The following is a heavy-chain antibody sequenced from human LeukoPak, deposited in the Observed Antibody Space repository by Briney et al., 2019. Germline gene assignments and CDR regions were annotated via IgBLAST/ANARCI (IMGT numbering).Heavy chain of an antibody. V-gene: IGHV4-39*07. CDR2: INYRRTT. D-gene: IGHD6-19*01. J-gene: IGHJ4*02. Sequence: SETLSLTCTVSGDSLSSSTSYWAWIRQPPGKRPEWIARINYRRTTFYNLFLKSRVTISIDTSKNQFSLKLSSVTAADTAVYFGASDVAGYYSFWSQGSLVTV. CDR1: GDSLSSSTSY. CDR3: ASDVAGYYSF.